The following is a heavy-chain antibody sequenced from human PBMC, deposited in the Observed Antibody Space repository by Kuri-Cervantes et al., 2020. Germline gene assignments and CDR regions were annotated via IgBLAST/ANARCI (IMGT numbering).Heavy chain of an antibody. CDR2: INPSGGGT. Sequence: ASVKVSCKASGYSFTSHYIHWVRQVPGQGLEWMGTINPSGGGTNYAHNFQGRVTMTRDTSTSTAYMELRSLRSDDTAVYYCARDLYNWNDGGWFDPWGQGTLVTVSS. J-gene: IGHJ5*02. CDR1: GYSFTSHY. D-gene: IGHD1-20*01. CDR3: ARDLYNWNDGGWFDP. V-gene: IGHV1-46*01.